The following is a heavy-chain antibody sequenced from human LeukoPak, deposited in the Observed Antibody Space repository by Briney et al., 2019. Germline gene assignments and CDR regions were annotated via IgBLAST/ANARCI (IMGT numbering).Heavy chain of an antibody. CDR2: ISAYNGNT. Sequence: GASVKVSCKASGYTFTSYGISWVRQAPGQRLEWMGWISAYNGNTNYAQKLQGRVTMTTDTSTSTAYMELRSLRSDDTAVYYCARRSITMVRGVSDFFDYWGQGTLVTVSS. CDR3: ARRSITMVRGVSDFFDY. D-gene: IGHD3-10*01. CDR1: GYTFTSYG. V-gene: IGHV1-18*01. J-gene: IGHJ4*02.